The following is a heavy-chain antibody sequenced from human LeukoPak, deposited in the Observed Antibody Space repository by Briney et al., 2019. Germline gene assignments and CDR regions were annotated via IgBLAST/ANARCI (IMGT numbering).Heavy chain of an antibody. D-gene: IGHD6-13*01. CDR2: IYVGGNT. J-gene: IGHJ3*02. CDR1: GFNVSNNY. Sequence: PGGSLRLSCAPSGFNVSNNYMTWVRRAPGKGLEWVSIIYVGGNTYYADSVKGRFTISRDSSKNTLYLRMNSLRAEETAVYYCATREAAVGAFDIWGQGTLVTVSS. CDR3: ATREAAVGAFDI. V-gene: IGHV3-53*01.